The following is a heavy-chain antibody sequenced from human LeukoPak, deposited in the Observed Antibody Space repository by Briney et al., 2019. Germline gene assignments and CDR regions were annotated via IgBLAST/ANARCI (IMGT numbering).Heavy chain of an antibody. J-gene: IGHJ4*02. CDR3: ARTIEMATISYFDY. V-gene: IGHV3-21*01. CDR1: GFTFSTFT. CDR2: ISSSSYI. D-gene: IGHD5-24*01. Sequence: GGSLRLSCVVSGFTFSTFTMNWVRQAPGKGLEWVSCISSSSYIYYADSVKGRFTISRDNAKNSLYLQMNSLRAGDTAVYYCARTIEMATISYFDYWGQGTLVTVSS.